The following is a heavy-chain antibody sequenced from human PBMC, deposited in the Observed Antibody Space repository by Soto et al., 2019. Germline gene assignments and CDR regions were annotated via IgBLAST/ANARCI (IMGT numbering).Heavy chain of an antibody. CDR1: GASFTSYY. D-gene: IGHD6-19*01. Sequence: NPSETLSLTCSVSGASFTSYYWGWIRQPPGKGMEGIAYVHNSGSSDYNPSLKSRVTISLDTSRNQFSLKLSSVTAADTAVYYCAKDSSGWYWSFDYWGQGTLVTVSS. CDR2: VHNSGSS. J-gene: IGHJ4*02. V-gene: IGHV4-4*08. CDR3: AKDSSGWYWSFDY.